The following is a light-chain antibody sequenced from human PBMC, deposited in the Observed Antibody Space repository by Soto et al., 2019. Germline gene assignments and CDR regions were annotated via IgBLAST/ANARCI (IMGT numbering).Light chain of an antibody. CDR1: SSDVGYYNR. Sequence: QSALTQPASVSGSPGQSITISCTGTSSDVGYYNRVSWYQQPPGTAPKLMIYDVSNRPSGIPDRFSGSKSGNAASLTISGLQAEDEADYYCSSYTTSSTYVFGTGTKVTVL. CDR3: SSYTTSSTYV. V-gene: IGLV2-18*02. J-gene: IGLJ1*01. CDR2: DVS.